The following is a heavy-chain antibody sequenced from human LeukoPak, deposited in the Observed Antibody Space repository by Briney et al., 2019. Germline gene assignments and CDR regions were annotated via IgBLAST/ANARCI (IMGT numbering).Heavy chain of an antibody. V-gene: IGHV3-74*01. CDR1: GFKFSSYW. CDR2: INTNGDSA. CDR3: AKVDPRSGYSYGY. Sequence: GGSLRLSCAVSGFKFSSYWMNWVRQVPGKGLVWVAHINTNGDSANYADSVKGRFTISRDNSKNTLYLQMNSLRAEDTAVYYCAKVDPRSGYSYGYWGQGTLVTVSS. D-gene: IGHD5-18*01. J-gene: IGHJ4*02.